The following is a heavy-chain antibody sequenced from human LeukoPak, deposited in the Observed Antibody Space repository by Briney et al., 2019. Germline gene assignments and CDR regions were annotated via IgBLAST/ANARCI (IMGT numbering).Heavy chain of an antibody. CDR2: IIPILGIA. CDR3: ARGLMDCSSTSCYSYYMDV. D-gene: IGHD2-2*01. V-gene: IGHV1-69*04. CDR1: GGTFSSYA. Sequence: SVKVSCKASGGTFSSYAISWVRQAPGQGLEWMGRIIPILGIANYAQKFQGRVTITADKSTSTAYMELSSLRSEDTAVYYCARGLMDCSSTSCYSYYMDVWGKGTTVTVSS. J-gene: IGHJ6*03.